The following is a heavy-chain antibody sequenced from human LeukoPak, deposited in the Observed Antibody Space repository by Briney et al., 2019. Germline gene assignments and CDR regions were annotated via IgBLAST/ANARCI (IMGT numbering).Heavy chain of an antibody. V-gene: IGHV4-34*01. D-gene: IGHD1-26*01. CDR2: INHSGST. J-gene: IGHJ5*02. CDR1: GGSFSGYY. Sequence: SETLSLTCAVYGGSFSGYYWSWIRQPPRKGLEWIGEINHSGSTNYNPSLKSRVTISVDTSKNQFSLKLSSVTAADTAVYYCASHSGSYLWNWFDPWGQGTLVTVSS. CDR3: ASHSGSYLWNWFDP.